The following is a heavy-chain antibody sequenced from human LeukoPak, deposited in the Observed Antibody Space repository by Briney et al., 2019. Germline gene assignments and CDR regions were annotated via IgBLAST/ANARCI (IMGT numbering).Heavy chain of an antibody. J-gene: IGHJ4*02. Sequence: ASVKVSCKASGYTFTSYDINWVRQATGQGLEWMGWTNPNSGNTGYAQKFQGRVTMTRNTSISTAYMELSSLRSEDTAVYYCAGTIAVAGTTAFDYWGQGTLVTVSS. CDR3: AGTIAVAGTTAFDY. CDR2: TNPNSGNT. CDR1: GYTFTSYD. V-gene: IGHV1-8*01. D-gene: IGHD6-19*01.